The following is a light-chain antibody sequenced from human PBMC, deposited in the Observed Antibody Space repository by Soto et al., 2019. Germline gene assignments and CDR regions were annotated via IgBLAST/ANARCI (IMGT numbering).Light chain of an antibody. CDR1: SSDVGGYNH. CDR3: SSYRDDNTWV. V-gene: IGLV2-14*01. J-gene: IGLJ3*02. Sequence: QSALTQPASVSESPGQSITISCTGSSSDVGGYNHVSWYQQHPGKAPKLMIYEVSHWPSGVSNRFFGSKSGNTASLTISGLQAEDEADYYCSSYRDDNTWVFGGGTKLTVL. CDR2: EVS.